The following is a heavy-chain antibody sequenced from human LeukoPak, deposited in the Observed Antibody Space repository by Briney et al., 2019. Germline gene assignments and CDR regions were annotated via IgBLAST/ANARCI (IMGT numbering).Heavy chain of an antibody. J-gene: IGHJ6*03. CDR3: ARGDGGGSYYYYYMDV. Sequence: GASVKVSCKASGYTFTSYGISWVRQAPGQGLEWMGWISAYNGNTNYAQKLQGRVTMTRDTSTSTVYMELSSLRSEDTAVYYCARGDGGGSYYYYYMDVWGKGTTVTISS. CDR2: ISAYNGNT. V-gene: IGHV1-18*01. CDR1: GYTFTSYG. D-gene: IGHD2-15*01.